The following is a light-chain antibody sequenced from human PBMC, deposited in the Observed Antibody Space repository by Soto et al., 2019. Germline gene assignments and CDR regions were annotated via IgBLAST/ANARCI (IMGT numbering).Light chain of an antibody. Sequence: QSVLTQPASVSGSPGQSITISYTGTSSDVGSYNLVSWYQQHPGKAPKLMIYEVSKRPSGVSNRFSGSKSGNTASLTISGLQAEDEADYYCCSYAGSKVFGTGTKVTVL. J-gene: IGLJ1*01. V-gene: IGLV2-23*02. CDR2: EVS. CDR3: CSYAGSKV. CDR1: SSDVGSYNL.